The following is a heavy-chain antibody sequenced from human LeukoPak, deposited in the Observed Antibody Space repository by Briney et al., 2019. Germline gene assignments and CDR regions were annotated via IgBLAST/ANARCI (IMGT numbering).Heavy chain of an antibody. V-gene: IGHV3-23*01. Sequence: GGSLRLSCAASGFTFSSYAMSWVRRAPGKGLEWVSAISGSGGSTYYADSVKGRFTISRDNSENTLYLQMNSLRAEDTAVYYCAKTASSGYYYGDYWGQGTLVTVSS. D-gene: IGHD3-22*01. J-gene: IGHJ4*02. CDR3: AKTASSGYYYGDY. CDR2: ISGSGGST. CDR1: GFTFSSYA.